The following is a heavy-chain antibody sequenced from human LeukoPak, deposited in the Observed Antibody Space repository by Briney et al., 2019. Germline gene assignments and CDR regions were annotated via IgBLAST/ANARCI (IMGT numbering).Heavy chain of an antibody. CDR3: ARLGSGWAIDY. J-gene: IGHJ4*02. CDR2: ICYDGSNK. CDR1: GFTFSSYC. D-gene: IGHD6-19*01. Sequence: RGSLRLSCPPSGFTFSSYCILWVRQAPGKVLEWVAFICYDGSNKYYAGSGEDRFTISRYQSKHPVYLQTNSLRDDDTAVYYCARLGSGWAIDYWGQGTLVTVSS. V-gene: IGHV3-33*01.